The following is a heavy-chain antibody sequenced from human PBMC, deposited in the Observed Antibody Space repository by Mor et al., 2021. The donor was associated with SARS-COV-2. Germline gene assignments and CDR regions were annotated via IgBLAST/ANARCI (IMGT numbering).Heavy chain of an antibody. Sequence: DSVKGRFTISRDNSKNTLYLQMSSLRAEDTAVYYCAKDYGGSYYPYYFDYWGQGTLVTVSS. J-gene: IGHJ4*02. V-gene: IGHV3-23*01. D-gene: IGHD1-26*01. CDR3: AKDYGGSYYPYYFDY.